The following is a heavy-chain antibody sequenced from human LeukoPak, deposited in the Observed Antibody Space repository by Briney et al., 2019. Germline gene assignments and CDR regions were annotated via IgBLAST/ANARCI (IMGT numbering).Heavy chain of an antibody. D-gene: IGHD2-2*01. CDR2: INHSGAT. J-gene: IGHJ4*02. CDR1: GGTFSGYF. CDR3: ARLFGEPAAIMDS. Sequence: SETLSLTCAVYGGTFSGYFWSWIRQPPGKRLEWIGEINHSGATNYNPSLRSRVTISADTSKNQFSLGLSSVTAADEAVYYCARLFGEPAAIMDSWGRGTLVIVSS. V-gene: IGHV4-34*08.